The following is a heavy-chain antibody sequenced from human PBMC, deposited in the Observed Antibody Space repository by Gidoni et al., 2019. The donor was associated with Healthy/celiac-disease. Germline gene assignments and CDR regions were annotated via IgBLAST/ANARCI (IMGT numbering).Heavy chain of an antibody. CDR1: GSTLCTSG. D-gene: IGHD3-22*01. J-gene: IGHJ4*02. CDR3: AREPNFDYYDSSGYPIDY. CDR2: IWYDGSNK. V-gene: IGHV3-33*01. Sequence: QVQLVESGGGVVQPGRSLRLSCAAAGSTLCTSGRHWVRQAPGKGLEWVAVIWYDGSNKYYADSVKGRFTISRDNSKNTLYLQMNSLRAEDTAVYYCAREPNFDYYDSSGYPIDYWGQGTLVTVSS.